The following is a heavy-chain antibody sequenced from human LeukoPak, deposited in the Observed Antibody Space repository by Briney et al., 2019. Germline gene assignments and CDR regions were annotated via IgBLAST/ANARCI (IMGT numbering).Heavy chain of an antibody. CDR2: INYSGNT. CDR3: ARGGYYFPS. V-gene: IGHV4-59*07. CDR1: GGSITNYY. J-gene: IGHJ5*02. D-gene: IGHD3-16*01. Sequence: SDTLSLTCTVSGGSITNYYWSWIRQPPGKGLEWIGYINYSGNTDYSPSLKSRVTISVDTSKHQFSLKLSSVTAADTAVYHCARGGYYFPSWGQGTLVTVSS.